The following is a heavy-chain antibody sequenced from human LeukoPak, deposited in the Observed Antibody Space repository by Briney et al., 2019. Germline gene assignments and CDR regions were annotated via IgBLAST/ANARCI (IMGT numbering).Heavy chain of an antibody. CDR1: GGSISSSSYY. V-gene: IGHV4-39*01. CDR2: MYYRGST. J-gene: IGHJ4*02. CDR3: VRLNGGYYEAIFDY. D-gene: IGHD3-22*01. Sequence: KTSETLSLTCTVSGGSISSSSYYWGWIRQPPGKGLECIGSMYYRGSTYYNPPLKSRVTISVDTSKNQFSLNLRSVTAADTAVYYCVRLNGGYYEAIFDYWGQGTLVTVSS.